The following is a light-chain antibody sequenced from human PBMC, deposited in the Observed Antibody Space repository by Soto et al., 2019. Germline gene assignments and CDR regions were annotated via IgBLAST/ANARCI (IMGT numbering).Light chain of an antibody. CDR2: DLT. V-gene: IGLV2-14*03. CDR1: SSDVGGYNF. Sequence: QSALTQPASFSGSPGQSITISCTGTSSDVGGYNFVSWYQHHPAKAPKLMIYDLTYRPSGVSNRFSGSKSGNTAYLTISGLQAEDEADYYCISYTNTNTYVFGTGTKLTVL. CDR3: ISYTNTNTYV. J-gene: IGLJ1*01.